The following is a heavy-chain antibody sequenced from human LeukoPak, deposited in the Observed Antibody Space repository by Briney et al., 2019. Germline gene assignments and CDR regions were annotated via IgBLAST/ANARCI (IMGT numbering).Heavy chain of an antibody. CDR2: IYYSGST. Sequence: SETLSLTCTVSGGSISSYYWSWIRQPPGKGLEWIGYIYYSGSTNYNPSLKSRVTISVDTSKNQFSLNLRSVAAADTAVYYCARHTGRDSSSPGYLYFDLWGRGTLVTVSS. CDR3: ARHTGRDSSSPGYLYFDL. D-gene: IGHD6-6*01. CDR1: GGSISSYY. J-gene: IGHJ2*01. V-gene: IGHV4-59*08.